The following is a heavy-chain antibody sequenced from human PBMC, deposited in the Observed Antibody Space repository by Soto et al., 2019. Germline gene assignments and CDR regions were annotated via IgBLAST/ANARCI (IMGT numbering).Heavy chain of an antibody. V-gene: IGHV1-3*01. D-gene: IGHD2-15*01. CDR3: ASATAKGQVDP. J-gene: IGHJ5*02. CDR1: GYTFTRYT. CDR2: INPDNGNT. Sequence: QVQLVQSGAEVKKPGASVKISCKASGYTFTRYTMNWVRQAPGPRLEWMGRINPDNGNTKSSQKFQDRVSITRDTAASTAAMDLSSLRPEDRAVHCCASATAKGQVDPWGPGTLVTVSS.